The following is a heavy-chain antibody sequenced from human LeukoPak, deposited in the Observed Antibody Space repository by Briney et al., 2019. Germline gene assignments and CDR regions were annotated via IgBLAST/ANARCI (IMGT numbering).Heavy chain of an antibody. D-gene: IGHD3-3*01. V-gene: IGHV3-21*01. Sequence: PGGSLRLSCAASGFTSSSYSMNWVRQAPGKGLEWVSSISSSSSYIYYADSVKGRFTISRDNAKNSLYLQMNSLRAEDTAVYYCAREGGLRFLEWLSYFDYWGQGTLVTVSS. CDR1: GFTSSSYS. CDR3: AREGGLRFLEWLSYFDY. CDR2: ISSSSSYI. J-gene: IGHJ4*02.